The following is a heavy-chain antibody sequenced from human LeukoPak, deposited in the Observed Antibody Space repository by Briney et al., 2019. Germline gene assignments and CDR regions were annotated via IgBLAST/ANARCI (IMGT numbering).Heavy chain of an antibody. CDR2: INHSGST. D-gene: IGHD3-9*01. Sequence: SETLSLTCTVSGGSISNYYWTWIRQPPGKGLEWIGEINHSGSTNYNPSLKSRVTISVDTSKNQFSLKLSSVTAADTAVYYCARGVDYDILTGSPRFDYWGQGTLVTVSS. V-gene: IGHV4-34*01. J-gene: IGHJ4*02. CDR3: ARGVDYDILTGSPRFDY. CDR1: GGSISNYY.